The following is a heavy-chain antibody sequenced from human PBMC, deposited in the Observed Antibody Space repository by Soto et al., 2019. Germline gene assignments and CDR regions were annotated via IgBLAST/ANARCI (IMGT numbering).Heavy chain of an antibody. CDR2: IYYSGST. D-gene: IGHD2-2*01. V-gene: IGHV4-31*03. J-gene: IGHJ4*02. CDR3: ARGRDVVVPAH. CDR1: GGSISSGGYY. Sequence: SETLSLTCTVSGGSISSGGYYWSWIRQHPGKGLEWIGYIYYSGSTYYNPSLKSRVTISVDTSKNQFSLKLSSVTAADTAVYYCARGRDVVVPAHWGQGTPVTVSS.